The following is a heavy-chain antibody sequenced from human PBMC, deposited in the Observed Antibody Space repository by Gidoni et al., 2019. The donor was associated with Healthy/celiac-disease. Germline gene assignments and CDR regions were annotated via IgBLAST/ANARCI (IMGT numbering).Heavy chain of an antibody. CDR2: IYYSGST. V-gene: IGHV4-39*01. D-gene: IGHD6-13*01. J-gene: IGHJ4*02. CDR1: GGSISSSSYY. Sequence: QLQLQESGPGLVKPSETLSLTCTVSGGSISSSSYYWGWIRQPPGKGLAWIGSIYYSGSTSYNPSLKSRVTISVDTSKNQFSLKLSSVTAADTAVYYCARHTPLGQQLAHFDYWGQGTLVTVSS. CDR3: ARHTPLGQQLAHFDY.